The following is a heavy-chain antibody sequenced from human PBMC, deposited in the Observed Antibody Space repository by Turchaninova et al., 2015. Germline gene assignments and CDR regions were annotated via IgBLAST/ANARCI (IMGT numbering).Heavy chain of an antibody. CDR3: GRADTAAIGDY. CDR2: ISYDGNTQ. V-gene: IGHV3-30*04. CDR1: GVSFSLYA. D-gene: IGHD3-16*01. Sequence: QVQLVESGGSVVQPGESMRLSCTGSGVSFSLYARNWVRQAPGKGMEWLAVISYDGNTQYYADSVKGRFTMSRDNSENTIYLEMSSLRFEDTAVYYCGRADTAAIGDYWGQGTLVNVSS. J-gene: IGHJ4*02.